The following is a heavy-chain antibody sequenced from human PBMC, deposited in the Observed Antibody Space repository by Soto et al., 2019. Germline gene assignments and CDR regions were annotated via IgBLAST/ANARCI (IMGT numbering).Heavy chain of an antibody. V-gene: IGHV4-31*03. CDR3: ARDACTSCYTNPGGYYYYGMDV. Sequence: QVQLQESGPGLVKPSQTLSLTCTVSGGSISSGGYYWSWIRQHPGQGLEWIGYIYYSGSTYYHPSLKRRVTISVDTSKKQFSLKLSSVTAADTAVYYCARDACTSCYTNPGGYYYYGMDVWGQGTTVTVSS. D-gene: IGHD2-2*02. CDR1: GGSISSGGYY. J-gene: IGHJ6*02. CDR2: IYYSGST.